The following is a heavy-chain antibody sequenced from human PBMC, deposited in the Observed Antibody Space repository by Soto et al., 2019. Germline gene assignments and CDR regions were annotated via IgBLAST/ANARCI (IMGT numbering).Heavy chain of an antibody. J-gene: IGHJ5*02. CDR3: ARDGMIVGGSDWFDP. V-gene: IGHV1-69*04. Sequence: SVKVSCKASGGTFSSYTISWVRQAPGQGLEWMGRIIPILGIASYAQKFQGRVTMTRDTSTSTVYMELSSLRSEDTAVYYCARDGMIVGGSDWFDPWGQGTLVTVSS. CDR2: IIPILGIA. CDR1: GGTFSSYT. D-gene: IGHD3-22*01.